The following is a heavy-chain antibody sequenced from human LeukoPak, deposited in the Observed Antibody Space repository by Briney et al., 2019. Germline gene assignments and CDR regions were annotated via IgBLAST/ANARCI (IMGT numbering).Heavy chain of an antibody. J-gene: IGHJ4*02. V-gene: IGHV3-15*01. D-gene: IGHD2-15*01. CDR1: GFTFSSYS. CDR3: TTDYGSGGSYYDLDY. Sequence: GGSLRLSCAASGFTFSSYSMNWVRQAPGKGLEWVGRIKSKTDGGTTDYAAPVKGRFTISRDDSKNTLYLQMNSLKTEDTAVYYCTTDYGSGGSYYDLDYWGQGTLVTVSS. CDR2: IKSKTDGGTT.